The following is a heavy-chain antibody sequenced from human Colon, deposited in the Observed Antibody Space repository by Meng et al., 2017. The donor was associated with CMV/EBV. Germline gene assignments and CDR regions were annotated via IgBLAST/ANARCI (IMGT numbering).Heavy chain of an antibody. V-gene: IGHV3-7*01. D-gene: IGHD3-22*01. CDR1: GFTFSNYW. J-gene: IGHJ4*02. Sequence: GGSLRLSCAASGFTFSNYWMTWVRQAPGKGLEWVANIKQDGSEKYYVDSVKGRFTVSRDIAKNSLYLQMNSLRAEDTAVYYCARNPFDSSGYYFDYWGQGVLATVSS. CDR3: ARNPFDSSGYYFDY. CDR2: IKQDGSEK.